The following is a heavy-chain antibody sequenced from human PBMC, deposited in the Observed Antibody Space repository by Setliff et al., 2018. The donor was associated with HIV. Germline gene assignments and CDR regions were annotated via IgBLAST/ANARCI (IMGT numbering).Heavy chain of an antibody. CDR2: IYYSGST. J-gene: IGHJ6*03. Sequence: SETLSLTCTVSGGSISSSNYCWGWIRQPPGKGLEWIGSIYYSGSTYYNPSLKSRVTISVDTSKNQFSLKLRSVTAADTAVYCCARHYELETYMDVWGKGTTVTVSS. V-gene: IGHV4-39*01. D-gene: IGHD3-3*01. CDR3: ARHYELETYMDV. CDR1: GGSISSSNYC.